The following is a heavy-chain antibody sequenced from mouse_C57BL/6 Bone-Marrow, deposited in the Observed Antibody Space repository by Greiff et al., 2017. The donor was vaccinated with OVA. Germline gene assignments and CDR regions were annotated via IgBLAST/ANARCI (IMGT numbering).Heavy chain of an antibody. CDR1: GFTFSSYG. CDR3: ARDGDYDYDPLFAY. V-gene: IGHV5-6*01. J-gene: IGHJ3*01. Sequence: EVKLVESGGDLVKPGGSLKLSCAASGFTFSSYGMSWVRQTPDKRLEWVATISSGGSYTYYPDSVKGRFTISRDNAKNTLYLQLSSLKSEDTAMYYCARDGDYDYDPLFAYWGQGTLVTVSA. CDR2: ISSGGSYT. D-gene: IGHD2-4*01.